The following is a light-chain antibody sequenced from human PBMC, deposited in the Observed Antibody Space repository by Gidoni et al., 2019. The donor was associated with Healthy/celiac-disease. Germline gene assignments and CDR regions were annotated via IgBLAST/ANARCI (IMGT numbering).Light chain of an antibody. CDR1: HGISNY. Sequence: DIQMTQSPSSLSASVGDSVTITCRASHGISNYLACYQQKPGKVPKLLIYAASTLQAGVPSRFSGSGSGTDFTLTISSLQPEDVATYYCQKYNSAPQLTFGGGTKVEIK. J-gene: IGKJ4*01. CDR3: QKYNSAPQLT. CDR2: AAS. V-gene: IGKV1-27*01.